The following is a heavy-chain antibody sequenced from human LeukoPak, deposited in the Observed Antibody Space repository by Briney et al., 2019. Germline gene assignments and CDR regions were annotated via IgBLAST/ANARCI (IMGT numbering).Heavy chain of an antibody. J-gene: IGHJ4*02. D-gene: IGHD1-26*01. CDR2: ISYDGSNK. CDR1: GFTFTYYT. CDR3: AKGDIYLVGAIPYYFDY. V-gene: IGHV3-30*04. Sequence: GGSLRLSCAASGFTFTYYTIHWVRQAPGKGLEWVAVISYDGSNKYYADSVKGRFTISRDNSKNTLYLQMNSLRAEDTAVYYCAKGDIYLVGAIPYYFDYWGQGTLVTVSS.